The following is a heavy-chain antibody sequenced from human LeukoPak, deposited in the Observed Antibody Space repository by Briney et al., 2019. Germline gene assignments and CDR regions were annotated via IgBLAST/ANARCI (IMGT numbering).Heavy chain of an antibody. J-gene: IGHJ3*02. CDR2: IYTSGTT. D-gene: IGHD3-10*01. Sequence: SETLSLTCIVSGGSISSYSWTWVRQPAGEGLEWIGRIYTSGTTNYEPSLKSRVTMSVDTSKNQFSLKLSSVTAADTAVYYCAGEAGGGDARAFDIWGQGTMVTVSS. V-gene: IGHV4-4*07. CDR3: AGEAGGGDARAFDI. CDR1: GGSISSYS.